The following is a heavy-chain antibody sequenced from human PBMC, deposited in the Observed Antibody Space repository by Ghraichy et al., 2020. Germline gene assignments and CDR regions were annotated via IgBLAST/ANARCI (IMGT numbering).Heavy chain of an antibody. D-gene: IGHD3-10*01. Sequence: GGSLRLSCAASGFTFSSYWMHWVRQAPGKGLVWVSRINSDGSSTSYADSVKGRFTISRDNAKNTLYLQMNSLRAEDTAVYYCARGGSGSYPEDHYYGMDVWGQGTTVTVSS. CDR3: ARGGSGSYPEDHYYGMDV. V-gene: IGHV3-74*01. J-gene: IGHJ6*02. CDR1: GFTFSSYW. CDR2: INSDGSST.